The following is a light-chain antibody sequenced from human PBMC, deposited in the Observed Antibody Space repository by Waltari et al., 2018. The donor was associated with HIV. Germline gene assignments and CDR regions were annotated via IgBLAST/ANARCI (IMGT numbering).Light chain of an antibody. V-gene: IGKV1-5*03. Sequence: DIQMTQSPSTLSTSPGDTTTITCRASQNINTWLAWYQQKPGRAPTLLIYKASSLEKGVPSRFSGSGSGTEFTLTISGLQPDDFATYYCQQYSTSSPWTFGQGTKVDI. CDR2: KAS. CDR3: QQYSTSSPWT. J-gene: IGKJ1*01. CDR1: QNINTW.